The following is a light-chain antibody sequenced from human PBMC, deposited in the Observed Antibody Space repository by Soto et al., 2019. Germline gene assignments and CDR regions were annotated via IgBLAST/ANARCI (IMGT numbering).Light chain of an antibody. Sequence: AIQLTQSPSSLSASVGDTVTITCRVSQGISNALAWYQQIPGKPPKLLIYDASTLESGVPSRFSGSGSGTDFTLTISSLQPGDFATYYCQQFNGFPTFGQGTRLEIQ. CDR3: QQFNGFPT. CDR2: DAS. V-gene: IGKV1-13*02. J-gene: IGKJ5*01. CDR1: QGISNA.